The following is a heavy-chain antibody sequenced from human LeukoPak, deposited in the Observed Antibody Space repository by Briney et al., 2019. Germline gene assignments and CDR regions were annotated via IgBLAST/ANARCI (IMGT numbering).Heavy chain of an antibody. CDR3: TRDDPRVGSTETD. Sequence: QSGGSLRLSCAASGFTFNSHWMSWVRQAPGKGLEWVANIKEDGTEKFYVDSVKGRFTVSRDNARASVFLQMNSLRAEDTAVYYCTRDDPRVGSTETDWGQGTLVTVSS. CDR1: GFTFNSHW. CDR2: IKEDGTEK. V-gene: IGHV3-7*01. D-gene: IGHD1-26*01. J-gene: IGHJ4*02.